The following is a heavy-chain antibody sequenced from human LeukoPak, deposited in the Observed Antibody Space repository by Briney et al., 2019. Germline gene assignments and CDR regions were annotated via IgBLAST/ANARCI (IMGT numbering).Heavy chain of an antibody. CDR3: ARRSYEGSSCAFDI. Sequence: GESLKISCKDSGYSFASYWFGWVRHMRGKGLEWVGIIYPRDSVTRYSPSFEGQVTISADTSTSTAFLQWSSLRASDTAMYYCARRSYEGSSCAFDIWGEGTMVIVSA. CDR2: IYPRDSVT. J-gene: IGHJ3*02. D-gene: IGHD2-2*01. CDR1: GYSFASYW. V-gene: IGHV5-51*01.